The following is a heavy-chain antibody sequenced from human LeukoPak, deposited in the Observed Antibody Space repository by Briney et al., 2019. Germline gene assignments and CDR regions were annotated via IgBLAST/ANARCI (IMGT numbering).Heavy chain of an antibody. D-gene: IGHD3-22*01. CDR2: ISAYNGNT. CDR1: GYTLTSYG. CDR3: ATFDSSGYYTLFDY. J-gene: IGHJ4*02. V-gene: IGHV1-18*01. Sequence: ASVKVSCKASGYTLTSYGISWVRQAPGQGLEWMGWISAYNGNTNYAQKLQGRVTMTTDTSTSTAYMELRSLRSDDTAVYYCATFDSSGYYTLFDYWGQGTLVTVSS.